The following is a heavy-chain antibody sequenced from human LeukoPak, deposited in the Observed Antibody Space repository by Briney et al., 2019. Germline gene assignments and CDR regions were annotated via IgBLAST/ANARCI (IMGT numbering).Heavy chain of an antibody. CDR1: GYAFKGYY. Sequence: GASVHVPYPACGYAFKGYYVHWGRRPPVQGIEWMGWISSYNDNTNYAQKLQGRVTMTTDTSTSTAYMELRSLRSDDTAVYYCAREGFGYGYWGQGTLVTVSS. D-gene: IGHD5-18*01. CDR3: AREGFGYGY. J-gene: IGHJ4*02. V-gene: IGHV1-18*04. CDR2: ISSYNDNT.